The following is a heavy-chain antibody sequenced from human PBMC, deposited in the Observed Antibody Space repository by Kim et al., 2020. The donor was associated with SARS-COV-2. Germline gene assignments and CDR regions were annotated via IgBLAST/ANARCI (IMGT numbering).Heavy chain of an antibody. CDR2: IRGDGTST. V-gene: IGHV3-74*03. CDR1: GFTMRNYW. CDR3: ARSDWFDP. J-gene: IGHJ5*02. Sequence: GGSLRLSCAASGFTMRNYWMNWLRQAPGKGLEWVSRIRGDGTSTTYADSVKGRFIISRDISKNTLHLQMNSLRVEDTAVYYCARSDWFDPWGQGMLVTVS. D-gene: IGHD3-3*01.